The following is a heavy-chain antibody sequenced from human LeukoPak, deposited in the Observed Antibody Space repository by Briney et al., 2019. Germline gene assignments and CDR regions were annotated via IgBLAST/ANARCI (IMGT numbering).Heavy chain of an antibody. CDR1: GFSLSTSAVG. D-gene: IGHD2-15*01. J-gene: IGHJ1*01. CDR2: IFWDTDT. Sequence: ESGPTLVNPTQTLTLTCTFSGFSLSTSAVGVGWIRQPPGKALEWLALIFWDTDTRYSPSLKNRLTITKGTSKNQVVLTLTNVDPVDTATYYRAHASPCRGGSCSEFFQHWGQGTLVTVSS. CDR3: AHASPCRGGSCSEFFQH. V-gene: IGHV2-5*02.